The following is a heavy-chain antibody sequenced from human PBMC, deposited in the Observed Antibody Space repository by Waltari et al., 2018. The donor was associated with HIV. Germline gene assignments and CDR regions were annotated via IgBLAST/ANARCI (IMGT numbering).Heavy chain of an antibody. V-gene: IGHV4-39*07. D-gene: IGHD3-3*01. J-gene: IGHJ3*02. CDR3: ARDGGFLEWLLRDEDAFDI. Sequence: QLQLQESGPGLVKPSETLSLTCTVSGGSISSSSYYWGWIRQPPGKGLAWIGSIYYSGSTYYNPALKSRVTISVDTSKNQFSLKLSSVTAADTAVYYCARDGGFLEWLLRDEDAFDIWGQGTMVTVSS. CDR2: IYYSGST. CDR1: GGSISSSSYY.